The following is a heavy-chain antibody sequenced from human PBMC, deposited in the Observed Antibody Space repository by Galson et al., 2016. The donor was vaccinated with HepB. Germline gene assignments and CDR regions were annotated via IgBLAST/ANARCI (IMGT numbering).Heavy chain of an antibody. CDR1: GFIFNNFG. J-gene: IGHJ4*02. CDR3: ARGDIVGAIFDY. CDR2: ISPDGSKI. Sequence: SLRLSCAASGFIFNNFGMHWVRQAPGKGLEWVAVISPDGSKIHYADSVKGRFTISRDNAKNSLYLQMNSLRAEDTAVYYCARGDIVGAIFDYWGQGTLVTVSS. D-gene: IGHD1-26*01. V-gene: IGHV3-30*03.